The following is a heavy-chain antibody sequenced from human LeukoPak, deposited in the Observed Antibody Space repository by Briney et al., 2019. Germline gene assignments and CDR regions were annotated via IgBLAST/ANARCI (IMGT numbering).Heavy chain of an antibody. CDR1: GGSISSSY. V-gene: IGHV4-59*01. J-gene: IGHJ2*01. CDR2: FYYTGST. Sequence: PSETLSLTCTVSGGSISSSYWSWIRQPPGKGLEWIGYFYYTGSTTYNPSLKSRVTISVDTSKNQFSLKLRSVTAADTAVYCARDYGDIPPDWYYDLWGRGTLVTVSS. CDR3: ARDYGDIPPDWYYDL. D-gene: IGHD4-17*01.